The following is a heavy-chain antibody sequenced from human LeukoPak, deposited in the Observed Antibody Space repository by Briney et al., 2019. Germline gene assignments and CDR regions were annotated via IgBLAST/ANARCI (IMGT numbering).Heavy chain of an antibody. V-gene: IGHV3-66*01. D-gene: IGHD3-10*01. J-gene: IGHJ4*02. Sequence: PGGSLRLSCAASGFTVSSNYMSWVRQAPGKGLEWVSVIYSGGSTYYADSVKGRFTISRDNSKNTLSLQMNSLRAEDTAVYYCAKSRSSGSYCIDYWGQGTLVTVSS. CDR1: GFTVSSNY. CDR3: AKSRSSGSYCIDY. CDR2: IYSGGST.